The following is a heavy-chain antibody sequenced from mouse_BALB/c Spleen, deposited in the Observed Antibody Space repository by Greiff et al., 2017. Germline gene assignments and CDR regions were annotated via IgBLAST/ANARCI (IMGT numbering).Heavy chain of an antibody. CDR2: ISYDGSN. Sequence: EVKLQESGPGLVKPSQSLSLTCSVTGYSITSGYYWNWIRQFPGNKLEWMGYISYDGSNNYNPSLKNRISITRDTSKNQFFLKLNSVTTEDTATYYCAALLRDAMDYWGQGTSVTVSS. J-gene: IGHJ4*01. CDR1: GYSITSGYY. D-gene: IGHD1-1*01. CDR3: AALLRDAMDY. V-gene: IGHV3-6*02.